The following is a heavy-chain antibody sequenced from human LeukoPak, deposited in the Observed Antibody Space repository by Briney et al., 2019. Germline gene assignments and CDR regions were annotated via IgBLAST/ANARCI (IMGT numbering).Heavy chain of an antibody. V-gene: IGHV4-59*01. CDR2: LYFSGST. CDR3: ARVYGSGHDAFDI. CDR1: GASISTFY. D-gene: IGHD3-10*01. Sequence: SETLSLTCTVSGASISTFYWSWIRQPPGKGLEWFGYLYFSGSTNYNPSLKSRVTISVDTSKNQFSLKLSSVTAADTAVYYCARVYGSGHDAFDIWGQGTVVTVSS. J-gene: IGHJ3*02.